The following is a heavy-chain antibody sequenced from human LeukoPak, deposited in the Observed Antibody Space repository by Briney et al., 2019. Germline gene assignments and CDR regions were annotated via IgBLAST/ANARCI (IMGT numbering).Heavy chain of an antibody. D-gene: IGHD3-9*01. CDR1: GYTFTGYY. J-gene: IGHJ3*02. V-gene: IGHV1-2*02. CDR3: ARETGYHDAFDI. Sequence: GASVKVSCKASGYTFTGYYMHWVRQAPGQGLGWMGWINPNSGGTNYAQKFQGRVTMTRDTSISTAYMELSRLRSDDTAVYYCARETGYHDAFDIWGQGTMVTVSS. CDR2: INPNSGGT.